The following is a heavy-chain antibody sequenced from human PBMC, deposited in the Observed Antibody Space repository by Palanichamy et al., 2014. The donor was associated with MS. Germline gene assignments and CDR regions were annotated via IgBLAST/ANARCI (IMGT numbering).Heavy chain of an antibody. CDR2: IIPLFGTP. V-gene: IGHV1-69*01. CDR3: ARDPRQYCTTNSCYSMDV. J-gene: IGHJ6*04. D-gene: IGHD2/OR15-2a*01. CDR1: GGTFSNDG. Sequence: QVQLVQSGVEVKQPGSSVKVSCKASGGTFSNDGISWMRQAPGQGLEWMGGIIPLFGTPRYAQKFQGRVTVTADEATSTAYMELSSLTSADTAVYFCARDPRQYCTTNSCYSMDVWGEGTTVIVSS.